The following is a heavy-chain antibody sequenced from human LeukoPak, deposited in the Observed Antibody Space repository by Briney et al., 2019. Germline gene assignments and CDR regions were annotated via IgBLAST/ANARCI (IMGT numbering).Heavy chain of an antibody. Sequence: GGSLRLSCAASGFTFDDYGMSWVRQAPGKGLEWLSGISWNSGSIGYADSVKGRSTISRDNAKNSLYLQMNSLRAEDMALYYCAKGLRRRYYYDSSGPHDAFDIWGQGTMVTVSS. CDR3: AKGLRRRYYYDSSGPHDAFDI. D-gene: IGHD3-22*01. J-gene: IGHJ3*02. CDR2: ISWNSGSI. V-gene: IGHV3-9*03. CDR1: GFTFDDYG.